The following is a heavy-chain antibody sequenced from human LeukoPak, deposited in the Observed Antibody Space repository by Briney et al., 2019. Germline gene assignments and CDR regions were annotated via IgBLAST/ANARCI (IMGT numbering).Heavy chain of an antibody. CDR2: IYYSGST. D-gene: IGHD3-22*01. CDR1: GGSVSSGSYY. V-gene: IGHV4-61*01. Sequence: PSETLSLTCTVSGGSVSSGSYYWSWIRQPPGKGLEWIGYIYYSGSTNYNPSLKSRVTISVDTSKNQFSLKLSSVTAADTAVYYCARDRVVRGFDPWGQGTLVTVSS. CDR3: ARDRVVRGFDP. J-gene: IGHJ5*02.